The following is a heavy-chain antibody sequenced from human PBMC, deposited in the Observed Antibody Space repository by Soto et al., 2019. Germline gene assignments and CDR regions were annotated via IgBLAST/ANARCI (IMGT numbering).Heavy chain of an antibody. V-gene: IGHV1-58*01. Sequence: GASVKVSCKASGFTFTSSAVQWVRQARGQRLEWIGWIVVGSGNTNYTQKFQERVTMTTDTSTSTAYMELRGLRSDDTAIYYCARVRQLVGYFYYYMDVWGKGTTVTVSS. D-gene: IGHD6-6*01. J-gene: IGHJ6*03. CDR1: GFTFTSSA. CDR2: IVVGSGNT. CDR3: ARVRQLVGYFYYYMDV.